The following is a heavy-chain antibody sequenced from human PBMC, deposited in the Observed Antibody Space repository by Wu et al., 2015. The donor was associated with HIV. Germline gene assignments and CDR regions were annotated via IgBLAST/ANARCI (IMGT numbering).Heavy chain of an antibody. Sequence: VHLLQSGAEVKKSGSSVRVSCKASGATFSNYALSWVRQAPGQGLEWMGRLIPMYGAADYAQKFQGRVTITADVSTNTAYMVVNSLRSDDTAVYYCTGGGGRTSMDPFDFWGQGTLVT. V-gene: IGHV1-69*13. CDR2: LIPMYGAA. CDR3: TGGGGRTSMDPFDF. J-gene: IGHJ4*02. D-gene: IGHD5-18*01. CDR1: GATFSNYA.